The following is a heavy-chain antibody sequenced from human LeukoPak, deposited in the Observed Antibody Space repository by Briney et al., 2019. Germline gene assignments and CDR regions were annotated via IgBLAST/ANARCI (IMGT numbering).Heavy chain of an antibody. J-gene: IGHJ3*02. CDR1: GFTFSDYY. D-gene: IGHD3-3*01. CDR3: ARVNDFWSGYYSRGDAFDI. CDR2: ISSSVSNI. Sequence: GGSLRLSCAASGFTFSDYYMSWIRQAPGKGLEWVSYISSSVSNIYYADSVKGRFTISRDNAKNSLYLQMNSLRAEDTAVYYCARVNDFWSGYYSRGDAFDIWGQGTMVTVSS. V-gene: IGHV3-11*04.